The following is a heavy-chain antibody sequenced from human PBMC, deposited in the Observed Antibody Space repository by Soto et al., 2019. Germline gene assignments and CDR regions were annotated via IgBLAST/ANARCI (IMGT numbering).Heavy chain of an antibody. CDR3: ARGESYYYDSSGYPAPRFDY. Sequence: GGSLRLSCAASEFTFRNYNMNWVRQAPGKGLEWFSYISSSSSTIYYADSVKGRFTISRDNAKNSLYLQMNSLRDEDTAVYYCARGESYYYDSSGYPAPRFDYWGQGTLVTVSS. D-gene: IGHD3-22*01. CDR1: EFTFRNYN. J-gene: IGHJ4*02. CDR2: ISSSSSTI. V-gene: IGHV3-48*02.